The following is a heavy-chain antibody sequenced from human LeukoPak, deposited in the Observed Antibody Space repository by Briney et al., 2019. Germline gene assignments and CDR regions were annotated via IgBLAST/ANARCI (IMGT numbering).Heavy chain of an antibody. D-gene: IGHD3-22*01. V-gene: IGHV3-21*01. Sequence: PGGSLRLSCAASGFTFSSYSMNWVRQAPGKGLEWVSSISSSSSYIYYADSVKGRFTISRDNAKNSLYLQMNSLRAEDTAVYYCARDRDYDSSGHAFDIWGQGTMVTVSS. CDR3: ARDRDYDSSGHAFDI. J-gene: IGHJ3*02. CDR1: GFTFSSYS. CDR2: ISSSSSYI.